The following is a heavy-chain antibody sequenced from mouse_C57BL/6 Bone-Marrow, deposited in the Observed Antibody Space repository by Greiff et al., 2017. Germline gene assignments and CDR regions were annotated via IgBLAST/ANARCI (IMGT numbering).Heavy chain of an antibody. CDR3: ERRLHY. CDR2: ISSGGSYT. J-gene: IGHJ2*01. Sequence: EVKLMESGGDLVKPGGSLKLSCAASGFTFSSYGMSWVRQTPDKRLEWVATISSGGSYTYYPDSVKGRFTISRDNPKNTLYLQMSSLKSGDTTMYDCERRLHYWGQGTTLTVSS. CDR1: GFTFSSYG. V-gene: IGHV5-6*02.